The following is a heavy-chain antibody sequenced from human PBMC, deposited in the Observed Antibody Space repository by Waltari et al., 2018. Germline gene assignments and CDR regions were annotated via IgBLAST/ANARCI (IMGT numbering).Heavy chain of an antibody. V-gene: IGHV1-69*05. J-gene: IGHJ6*02. CDR3: ASRDSGSYTVYYGMDV. CDR2: FIPISGTA. D-gene: IGHD1-26*01. Sequence: QVQLVQSGAEVKKPGSSVKVSCKASGGTFSSYAISWVRQAPGQGLEWMGGFIPISGTANYAQKFQGRVTITTDESTSTAYMELSSLRSEDTAVYYCASRDSGSYTVYYGMDVWGQGTTVTVSS. CDR1: GGTFSSYA.